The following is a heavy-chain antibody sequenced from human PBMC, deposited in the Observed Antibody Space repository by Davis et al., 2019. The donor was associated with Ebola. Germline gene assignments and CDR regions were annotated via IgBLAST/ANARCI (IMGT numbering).Heavy chain of an antibody. Sequence: SVKVSCKASGYTFTSYYMHWVRQAPGQGLEWMGGIIPIFGTTNYAQKFQGRVTITADESTNTAYMELSSLRSEDTAVYYCARDNGYGDYVPFDYWGQGTLVTVSS. D-gene: IGHD4-17*01. CDR3: ARDNGYGDYVPFDY. CDR2: IIPIFGTT. J-gene: IGHJ4*02. V-gene: IGHV1-69*13. CDR1: GYTFTSYY.